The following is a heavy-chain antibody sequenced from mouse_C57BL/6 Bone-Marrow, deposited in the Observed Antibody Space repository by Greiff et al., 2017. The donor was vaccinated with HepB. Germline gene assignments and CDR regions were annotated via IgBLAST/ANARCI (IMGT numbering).Heavy chain of an antibody. J-gene: IGHJ2*01. D-gene: IGHD4-1*01. CDR3: ARENWVSDY. V-gene: IGHV1-26*01. Sequence: VQLQQSGPELVKPGASVKISCKASGYTFTDYYMNWVKQSHGKSLEWIGDINPNNGGTSYNQKFKGKATLTVDKSSSTAYMELRSLTSEDSAVYYCARENWVSDYWGQGTTLTVSS. CDR2: INPNNGGT. CDR1: GYTFTDYY.